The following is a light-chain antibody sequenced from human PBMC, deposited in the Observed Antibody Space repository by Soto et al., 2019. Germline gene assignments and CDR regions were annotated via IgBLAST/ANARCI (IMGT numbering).Light chain of an antibody. Sequence: EIVMTQSPATLSVSPGERATLSCRASQSVSSNFAWYQQKHGQAPRLLIYGASPRATGIPARFSGSGSGTEFTLTISSLQSEDFAVYYCQQYNNWLRTFGQGTKVEIK. V-gene: IGKV3-15*01. CDR3: QQYNNWLRT. CDR1: QSVSSN. CDR2: GAS. J-gene: IGKJ1*01.